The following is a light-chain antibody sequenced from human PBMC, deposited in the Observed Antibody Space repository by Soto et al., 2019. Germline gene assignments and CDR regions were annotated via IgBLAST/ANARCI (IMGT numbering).Light chain of an antibody. J-gene: IGLJ1*01. CDR2: DVS. Sequence: QPVLTQPASVSGSPGQSITISCTGTSSDVGGYNYVSWYQQHPGKAPKLMIYDVSNRPSGVSSRFSGSKSVNTASLTISGLQADDEADYYCFSYTSSFTHVFGTGTKLTVL. CDR1: SSDVGGYNY. V-gene: IGLV2-14*01. CDR3: FSYTSSFTHV.